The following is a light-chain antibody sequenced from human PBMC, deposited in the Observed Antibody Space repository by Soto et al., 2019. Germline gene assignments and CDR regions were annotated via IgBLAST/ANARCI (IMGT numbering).Light chain of an antibody. CDR3: QQYSAYPLT. J-gene: IGKJ4*01. CDR1: QSSSSW. Sequence: DIQMTQSPSTLSESVGDRVTITCRASQSSSSWLAWYQQKPGKVPKVLIYDASRLESGVPSRFSGSGSGTEFTFTISSLQPDDFATYYCQQYSAYPLTFGGGTKVEMK. V-gene: IGKV1-5*01. CDR2: DAS.